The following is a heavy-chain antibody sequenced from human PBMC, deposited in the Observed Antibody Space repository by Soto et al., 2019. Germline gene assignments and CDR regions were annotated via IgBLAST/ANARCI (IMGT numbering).Heavy chain of an antibody. CDR1: GFTFSSYS. J-gene: IGHJ5*02. V-gene: IGHV3-48*01. D-gene: IGHD6-19*01. CDR2: ISSSGSTI. Sequence: GGSLRLSCAASGFTFSSYSMNWVRQAPGKGLEWVSYISSSGSTIYYADSVEGRFTISRDNAKNSLYLQMNSLRAEDTAVYYCARDPDSSGWYNWFDPWGQGTLVTVSS. CDR3: ARDPDSSGWYNWFDP.